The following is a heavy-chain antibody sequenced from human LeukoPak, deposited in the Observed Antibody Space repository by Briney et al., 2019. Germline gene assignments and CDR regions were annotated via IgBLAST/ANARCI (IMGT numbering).Heavy chain of an antibody. CDR1: GFTFSSYG. V-gene: IGHV3-20*04. Sequence: RTGGSLRLSCAASGFTFSSYGMSWVRQAPGKGLEWVSGISWNSGSIGYADSVKGRFTISRDNAKNSLYLQMNSLRAEDTALYYCARVMGRYCSSNSCYVDYWGQGTLVTVSS. CDR2: ISWNSGSI. CDR3: ARVMGRYCSSNSCYVDY. D-gene: IGHD2-2*01. J-gene: IGHJ4*02.